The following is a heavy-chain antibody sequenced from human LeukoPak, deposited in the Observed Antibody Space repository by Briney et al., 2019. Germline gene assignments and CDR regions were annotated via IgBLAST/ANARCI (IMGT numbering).Heavy chain of an antibody. CDR1: GGSFSGYY. D-gene: IGHD6-13*01. J-gene: IGHJ5*02. CDR2: INHSGST. V-gene: IGHV4-34*01. CDR3: ARVERIAAAGTPWFDP. Sequence: PSETLSLTCAVYGGSFSGYYWSWIRQPPGKGLEWIGEINHSGSTNYNPSLKSRVTISVDTSKNQFSLKLSSVTAADTAVYYCARVERIAAAGTPWFDPWGQGTLVTVSS.